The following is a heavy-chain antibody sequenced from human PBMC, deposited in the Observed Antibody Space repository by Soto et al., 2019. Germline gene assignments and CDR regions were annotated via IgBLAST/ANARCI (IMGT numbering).Heavy chain of an antibody. V-gene: IGHV2-5*01. Sequence: GPTLGNPPQTLTLTCTFSGFSLSTSSVCVVWFRQPPGKAPEWLGVIYWNGDKRYSPSLKTRITITKDTSKTQVVLTMTDMDNVETAQCYCAHSRSELFLYTGVDPCGQG. CDR2: IYWNGDK. CDR3: AHSRSELFLYTGVDP. CDR1: GFSLSTSSVC. J-gene: IGHJ5*02. D-gene: IGHD3-10*01.